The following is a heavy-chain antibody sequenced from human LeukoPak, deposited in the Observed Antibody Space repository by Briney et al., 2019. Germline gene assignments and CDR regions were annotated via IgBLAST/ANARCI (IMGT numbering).Heavy chain of an antibody. V-gene: IGHV3-53*01. J-gene: IGHJ4*02. D-gene: IGHD6-13*01. CDR2: IYAGGTT. CDR3: ARDDQIAAPGTFDY. CDR1: GFTVSNSF. Sequence: GGSLRLSCAASGFTVSNSFMSWVRQAPGKGLEWVSIIYAGGTTYYADSVKGRFTISRDNSKNTLYLQMNSLRAGDTAVYYCARDDQIAAPGTFDYWGPGTLVTVSS.